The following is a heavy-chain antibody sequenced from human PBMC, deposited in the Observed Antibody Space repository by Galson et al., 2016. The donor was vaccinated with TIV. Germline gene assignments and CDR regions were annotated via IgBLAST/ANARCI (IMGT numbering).Heavy chain of an antibody. CDR3: ARDPRLYGDYSLGYFDF. CDR2: ISSGSRVI. V-gene: IGHV3-48*01. J-gene: IGHJ4*02. Sequence: SLRLSCAASGFTFSTYGMNWVRQAPGKGLEWVSYISSGSRVIFYADSVKGRFTISRDNSKNTLYLQMNSLRAEDTAVYYCARDPRLYGDYSLGYFDFWGQGTLVTVSS. D-gene: IGHD4-17*01. CDR1: GFTFSTYG.